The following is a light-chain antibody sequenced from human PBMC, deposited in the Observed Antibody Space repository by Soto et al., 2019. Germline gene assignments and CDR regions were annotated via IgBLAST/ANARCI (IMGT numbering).Light chain of an antibody. Sequence: IVMTQSPATLSVSPGERATLSCRASQSVSSNLAWYRQKPGQAPRLLIYGASTRATGIPARFSGSGSGTEFALTISSLQSEDFAAYYCQQYHEWPLTFGGGTKVDIK. V-gene: IGKV3-15*01. J-gene: IGKJ4*01. CDR3: QQYHEWPLT. CDR2: GAS. CDR1: QSVSSN.